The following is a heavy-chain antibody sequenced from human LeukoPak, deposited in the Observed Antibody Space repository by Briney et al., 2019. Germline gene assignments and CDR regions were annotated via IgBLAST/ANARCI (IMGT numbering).Heavy chain of an antibody. CDR3: AAHPLNSSGWYPANWFDP. CDR1: GYTFTSYG. V-gene: IGHV1-18*01. Sequence: ASVKVSCKASGYTFTSYGISWVRQAPGQGLEWMGWISAYNGNTNYAQKLQGRVTMTTDTSTSTAYMELRSLRSDDTAVYYCAAHPLNSSGWYPANWFDPWGQGTLVTVSS. J-gene: IGHJ5*02. CDR2: ISAYNGNT. D-gene: IGHD6-19*01.